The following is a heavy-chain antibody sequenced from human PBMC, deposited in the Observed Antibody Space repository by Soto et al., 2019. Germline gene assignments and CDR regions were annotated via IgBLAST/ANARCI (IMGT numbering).Heavy chain of an antibody. CDR1: GYTFTGYY. CDR3: ASEFILAGYSFDY. CDR2: INPTSGGT. J-gene: IGHJ4*02. V-gene: IGHV1-2*02. Sequence: VSCDATGYTFTGYYMHWVRQAPVQGLEWMGWINPTSGGTNYAQKFQGRVTMTRDTSISTAYMELSRLRSDDTAVYYCASEFILAGYSFDYWGQGTLVTVSS. D-gene: IGHD3-9*01.